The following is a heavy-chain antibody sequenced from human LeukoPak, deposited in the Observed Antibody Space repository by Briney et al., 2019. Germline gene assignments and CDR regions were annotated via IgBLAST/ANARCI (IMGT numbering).Heavy chain of an antibody. CDR2: IIPILGIA. Sequence: GASVKVSCKASGYTFTSYDINWVRQAPGQGLEWMGRIIPILGIANYAQKFQGRVTITADKSTSTAYMELSSLRSEDTAVYYCARGLGYGDLSDYWGQGTLVTVSS. CDR3: ARGLGYGDLSDY. V-gene: IGHV1-69*04. J-gene: IGHJ4*02. CDR1: GYTFTSYD. D-gene: IGHD4-17*01.